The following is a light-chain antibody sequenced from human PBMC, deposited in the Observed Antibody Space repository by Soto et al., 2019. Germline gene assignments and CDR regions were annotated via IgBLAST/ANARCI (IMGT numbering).Light chain of an antibody. CDR3: QQDQHWPPFYT. CDR1: QSVSSN. CDR2: GAS. J-gene: IGKJ2*01. V-gene: IGKV3-15*01. Sequence: EIVMTQSPATLSVSPGERATLSCRASQSVSSNLAWYQQKPGQSPRLLIYGASTRAAGVPARCSGSGSGTEFSLTISSLQSEDFAVYYCQQDQHWPPFYTFGQGTKLEIK.